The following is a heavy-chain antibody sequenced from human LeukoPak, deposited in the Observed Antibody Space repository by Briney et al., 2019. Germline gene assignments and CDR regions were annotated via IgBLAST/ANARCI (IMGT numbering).Heavy chain of an antibody. D-gene: IGHD3-22*01. CDR3: AAEAAYYYDSRDAFDV. CDR1: GFTFTISA. Sequence: SVTVSCKASGFTFTISAVQWVRQARGQRLEWIGWIVVGSGNTNYAQKFQERVTITSDMSTSLFYMELSSLRSEDTAVYYCAAEAAYYYDSRDAFDVWGQGTMVTVSS. V-gene: IGHV1-58*01. CDR2: IVVGSGNT. J-gene: IGHJ3*01.